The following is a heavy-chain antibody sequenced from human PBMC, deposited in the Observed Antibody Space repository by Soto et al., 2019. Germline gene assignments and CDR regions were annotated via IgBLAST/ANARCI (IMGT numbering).Heavy chain of an antibody. J-gene: IGHJ4*02. V-gene: IGHV1-18*01. D-gene: IGHD2-2*01. Sequence: GASVKVSCKGFGYSFMKYGINSVRQAPGQGLEWVGWISPYSGYTHSAQKFHGRLTLTTDTAASTAYMELRILRSADTALYYCAREASVLIPAAQPSRFDSWGQGTLVTVS. CDR1: GYSFMKYG. CDR2: ISPYSGYT. CDR3: AREASVLIPAAQPSRFDS.